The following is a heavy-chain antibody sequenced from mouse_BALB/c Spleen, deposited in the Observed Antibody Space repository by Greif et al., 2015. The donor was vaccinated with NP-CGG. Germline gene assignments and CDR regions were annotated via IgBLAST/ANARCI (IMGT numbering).Heavy chain of an antibody. V-gene: IGHV1S137*01. J-gene: IGHJ2*01. Sequence: VQLQQSGAELVRPGVSVKISCKGSGYTFTDYAMHWVKQSHAKSLEWIGVISTYYGDASYNQKFKGKATMTVDKSSSTAYMELARLTSEDSAIYYCARGDEHFDYWGQGTTLTVSS. CDR2: ISTYYGDA. CDR3: ARGDEHFDY. CDR1: GYTFTDYA.